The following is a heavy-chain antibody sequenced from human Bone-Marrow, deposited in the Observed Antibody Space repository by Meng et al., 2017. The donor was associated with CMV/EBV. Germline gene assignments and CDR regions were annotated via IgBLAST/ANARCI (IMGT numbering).Heavy chain of an antibody. CDR1: GGSISTYY. Sequence: ESLKISCTVSGGSISTYYWSWIRQPPGKGLEWIGYIYSSGNYYSGTTNYNPSLKSRVTISVDTSKNQFSLKLSSVTAADTAVYYCARPGNTRFLEWFRFRAPHKRDDAFDIWGQGTMVTVSS. J-gene: IGHJ3*02. D-gene: IGHD3-3*01. CDR3: ARPGNTRFLEWFRFRAPHKRDDAFDI. V-gene: IGHV4-59*08. CDR2: IYSSGNYYSGTT.